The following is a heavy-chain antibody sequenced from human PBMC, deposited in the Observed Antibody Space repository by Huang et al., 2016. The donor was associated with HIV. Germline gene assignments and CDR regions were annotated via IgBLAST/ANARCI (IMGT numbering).Heavy chain of an antibody. V-gene: IGHV1-3*04. Sequence: QVQLVQSGAEVRKPGASVRVSCKASGYTFSSYAIHWVRQAPGQSLEWMGRISIGYGRKEYLWQLQSRATITTDTSANTVYLDLSGLRSEDTAVYYCARQRSPDSSSHLYWGQGTLVTVSS. CDR2: ISIGYGRK. D-gene: IGHD6-13*01. CDR3: ARQRSPDSSSHLY. CDR1: GYTFSSYA. J-gene: IGHJ4*02.